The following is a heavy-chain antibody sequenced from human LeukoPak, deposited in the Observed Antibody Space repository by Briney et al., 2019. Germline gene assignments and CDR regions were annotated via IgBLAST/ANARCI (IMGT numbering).Heavy chain of an antibody. Sequence: GASVTVSCKASGYTFTSYGISWVRQAPGQGLEWMGWIGAYNGNTNYAQKLQGRVTMTTDTSTSTAYMELRSLRSDDTAVYYCARDRAKYSGYDGEIDYWGQGTLVTVSS. CDR3: ARDRAKYSGYDGEIDY. V-gene: IGHV1-18*01. D-gene: IGHD5-12*01. CDR2: IGAYNGNT. J-gene: IGHJ4*02. CDR1: GYTFTSYG.